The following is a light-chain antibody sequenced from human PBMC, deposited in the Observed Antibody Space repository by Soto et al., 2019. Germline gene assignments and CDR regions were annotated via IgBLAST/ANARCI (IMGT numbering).Light chain of an antibody. Sequence: QSALTQPASVSGSPGQSITISCTGTSSDVGAYNLVSWYQHLPDKAPKLIISEVTNRPSGVSDRFSGSKSGNTASLTISGLKAEHEADYYCASLTTTNFVFGSGTKVTV. CDR1: SSDVGAYNL. V-gene: IGLV2-14*01. CDR3: ASLTTTNFV. J-gene: IGLJ1*01. CDR2: EVT.